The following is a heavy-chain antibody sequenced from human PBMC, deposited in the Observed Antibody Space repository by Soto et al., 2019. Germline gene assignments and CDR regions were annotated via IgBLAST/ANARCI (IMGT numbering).Heavy chain of an antibody. CDR1: GFTFDDYA. J-gene: IGHJ4*02. CDR3: ANSGGYYYDSSGYYGY. CDR2: ISWNSGSI. D-gene: IGHD3-22*01. V-gene: IGHV3-9*01. Sequence: PGGSLRLSCAASGFTFDDYAMHWVRQAPGKGLEWVSGISWNSGSIGYADSVKGRFTISRDNAKNSLYLQMNGLRAEDTALYYCANSGGYYYDSSGYYGYWGQGTLVTVSS.